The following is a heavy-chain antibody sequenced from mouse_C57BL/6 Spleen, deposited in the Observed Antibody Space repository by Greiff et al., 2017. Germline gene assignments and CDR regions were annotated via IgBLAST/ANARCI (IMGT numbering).Heavy chain of an antibody. CDR1: GYAFSSSW. Sequence: VQLQQSGPELVKPGASVKISCKASGYAFSSSWMNWVKQRPGKGLEWIGRIYPGDGDTNYNGKFKGKATLTADKSSSTAYMQLSSLTSEDSAVYFCARSKSWDDWYFDVWGTGTTVTVSS. V-gene: IGHV1-82*01. D-gene: IGHD4-1*01. CDR2: IYPGDGDT. CDR3: ARSKSWDDWYFDV. J-gene: IGHJ1*03.